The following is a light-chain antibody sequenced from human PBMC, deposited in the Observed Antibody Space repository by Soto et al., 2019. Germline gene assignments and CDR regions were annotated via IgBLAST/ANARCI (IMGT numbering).Light chain of an antibody. CDR2: GAS. V-gene: IGKV3-20*01. CDR1: QSVSSY. Sequence: EIVMTQSPATLSVSPGETATLSCRASQSVSSYLAWYQQKPGQAPRLLIYGASSRATGIPDRFSGSVSGTDFTLTITRLEPEDFAVFYCQQYGSSEIIFGQGTRLEIK. J-gene: IGKJ5*01. CDR3: QQYGSSEII.